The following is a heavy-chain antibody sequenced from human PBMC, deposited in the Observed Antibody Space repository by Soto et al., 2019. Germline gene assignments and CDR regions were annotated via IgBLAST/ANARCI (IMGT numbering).Heavy chain of an antibody. CDR3: ARRHSSNWYGLDY. Sequence: PSETQSLTCAVSGYSISNGYYWGWIRQPSGKGLEWIGSIYHTGSTYYNPSLKSRVTISVDTSKNQFSLKLSSVTAADTAVYYCARRHSSNWYGLDYWGQGTLVTVSS. J-gene: IGHJ4*02. V-gene: IGHV4-38-2*01. D-gene: IGHD6-13*01. CDR2: IYHTGST. CDR1: GYSISNGYY.